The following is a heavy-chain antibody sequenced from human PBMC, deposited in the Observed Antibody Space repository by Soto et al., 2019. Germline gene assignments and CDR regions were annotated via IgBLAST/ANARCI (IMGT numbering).Heavy chain of an antibody. CDR2: ISAYNGNT. CDR1: GYTFTSYG. J-gene: IGHJ6*02. V-gene: IGHV1-18*04. CDR3: ARDHNSRDQNLWLGDGMDV. D-gene: IGHD3-10*01. Sequence: ASVKVSCKASGYTFTSYGISWVRQAPGQGLEWMGWISAYNGNTNYAQKLQGRVTMTTDTSTSTAYMELRSLRSDDTAVYYCARDHNSRDQNLWLGDGMDVWGQGTTVTVSS.